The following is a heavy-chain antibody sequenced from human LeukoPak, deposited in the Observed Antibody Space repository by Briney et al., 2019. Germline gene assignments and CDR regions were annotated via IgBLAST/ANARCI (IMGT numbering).Heavy chain of an antibody. CDR1: GYTFSNYG. Sequence: GASVKVSCKASGYTFSNYGFTWVRQAPGHGLEGMGWISAYNSDTYYAQRPQGRVTMTTDTYTSTAYMELRGLTSDDTAVYYCARLAVREVIIISYYGMDVWGQGTTVIVSS. CDR2: ISAYNSDT. D-gene: IGHD3-10*01. V-gene: IGHV1-18*01. CDR3: ARLAVREVIIISYYGMDV. J-gene: IGHJ6*02.